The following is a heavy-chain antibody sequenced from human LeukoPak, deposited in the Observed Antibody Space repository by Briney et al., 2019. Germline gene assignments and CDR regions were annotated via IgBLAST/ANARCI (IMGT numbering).Heavy chain of an antibody. CDR3: ARDRAGYSSSWYVSQYNWFDP. Sequence: GASVKVSCKASGYTFTSFGISWVRQAPGQGLEWMGWISAYNANTNFAQNLQGRVTMTTDTSTSTAYMELRSLRSDDTAVYYCARDRAGYSSSWYVSQYNWFDPWGQGTLVTVSS. CDR2: ISAYNANT. J-gene: IGHJ5*02. V-gene: IGHV1-18*01. CDR1: GYTFTSFG. D-gene: IGHD6-13*01.